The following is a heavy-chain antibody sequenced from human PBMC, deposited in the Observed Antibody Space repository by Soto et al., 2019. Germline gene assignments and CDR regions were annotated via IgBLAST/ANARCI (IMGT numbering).Heavy chain of an antibody. J-gene: IGHJ5*02. CDR1: GYTFTNND. CDR2: MNPGSGDT. V-gene: IGHV1-8*02. CDR3: ATMERFAPLNCFDP. Sequence: ASLKVSCKASGYTFTNNDVSWVRQATGQGLEWMGWMNPGSGDTGYAQKFQGRVTMTRDISIATAYMELNSLTPKDTPISYCATMERFAPLNCFDPCRHRPLVTVSS. D-gene: IGHD1-1*01.